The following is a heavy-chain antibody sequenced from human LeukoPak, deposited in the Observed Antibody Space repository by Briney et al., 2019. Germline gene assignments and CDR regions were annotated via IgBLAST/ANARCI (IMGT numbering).Heavy chain of an antibody. V-gene: IGHV4-4*07. CDR1: GGSISSYY. D-gene: IGHD3-10*01. CDR3: ARVGSDYYGSASYFLFDY. Sequence: SVTLSLTCTVSGGSISSYYWSWIRQPAGQGLEWIGRIYTSGSTNYNPSLKSRVTMSVDTSKNQFSLKLSSVTAADTAVYYCARVGSDYYGSASYFLFDYWGQGTLVTVSS. CDR2: IYTSGST. J-gene: IGHJ4*02.